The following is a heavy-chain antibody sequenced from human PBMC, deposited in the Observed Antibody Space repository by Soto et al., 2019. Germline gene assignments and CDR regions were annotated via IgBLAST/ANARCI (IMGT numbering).Heavy chain of an antibody. CDR3: AKGPPVGLKYFQY. J-gene: IGHJ1*01. CDR1: GFSFNTYA. D-gene: IGHD1-26*01. CDR2: ISSSGGST. Sequence: EVQLLESGGGLVQPGGFLRLSCAASGFSFNTYAMSWVSMDPGEGLEWVSAISSSGGSTYYADYVKGRFTISRDNSKNTPYLQMNNLSDENTAVYYCAKGPPVGLKYFQYWGQGTLDTVSS. V-gene: IGHV3-23*01.